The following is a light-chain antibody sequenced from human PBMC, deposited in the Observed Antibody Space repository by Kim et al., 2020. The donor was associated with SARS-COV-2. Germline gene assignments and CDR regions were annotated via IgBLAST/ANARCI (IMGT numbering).Light chain of an antibody. CDR2: GAS. CDR3: LQYDTLPFT. CDR1: QGINNH. J-gene: IGKJ4*01. V-gene: IGKV1-16*02. Sequence: DIQMTQSPTSLSASVGDRVTITCRASQGINNHVAWFQQKPGKAPKSLMYGASSLHSGVPSQFSGSGSGTDFTLTISSLQPDDFATYYCLQYDTLPFTFGGGTKVDIK.